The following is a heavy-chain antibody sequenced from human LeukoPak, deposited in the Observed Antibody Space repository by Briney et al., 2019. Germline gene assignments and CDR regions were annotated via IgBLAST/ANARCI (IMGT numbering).Heavy chain of an antibody. CDR3: ARETYYYDSSGYGSAFDI. J-gene: IGHJ3*02. CDR1: GFTVSSNY. D-gene: IGHD3-22*01. Sequence: PGGSPRLSCAASGFTVSSNYMSWVRQAPGKGLEWVSVIYSGGSTYYADSVKGRFTISRDNSKNTLYLQMNSLRAEDTAVYYCARETYYYDSSGYGSAFDIWGQGTMVTVSS. V-gene: IGHV3-53*05. CDR2: IYSGGST.